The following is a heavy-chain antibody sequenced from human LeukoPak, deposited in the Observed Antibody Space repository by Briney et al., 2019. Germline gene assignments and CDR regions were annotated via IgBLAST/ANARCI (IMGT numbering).Heavy chain of an antibody. D-gene: IGHD3-10*01. CDR1: GFTFSSYA. V-gene: IGHV3-23*01. Sequence: GGSLRLSCAASGFTFSSYAMSWVRQAPGKGLEWVSAISGSGGSTYYADSVKGRFTISRDNSKNTLYLQMNSLRAEDTAVYYCAKLRMGYYGSGSYYDYWGQGTLVTVSS. CDR2: ISGSGGST. CDR3: AKLRMGYYGSGSYYDY. J-gene: IGHJ4*02.